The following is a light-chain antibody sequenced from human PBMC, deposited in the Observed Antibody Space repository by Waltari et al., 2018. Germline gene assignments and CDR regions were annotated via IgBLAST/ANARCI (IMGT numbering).Light chain of an antibody. V-gene: IGLV2-11*01. CDR3: CSYAGSLNV. CDR2: DVS. Sequence: QSALTQPRSVSGSPGQSVAIPCTGTHSDVGGYNYVSWFQQHPGKAPKLIIYDVSKRPSGVPDRFSGSKSGNTASLTISGLQAEDDSDYYCCSYAGSLNVFGTGTKVTVL. CDR1: HSDVGGYNY. J-gene: IGLJ1*01.